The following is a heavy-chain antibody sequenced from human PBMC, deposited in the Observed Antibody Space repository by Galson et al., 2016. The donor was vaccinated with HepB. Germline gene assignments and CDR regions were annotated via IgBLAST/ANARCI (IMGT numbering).Heavy chain of an antibody. CDR3: ARGDAVLGYDP. CDR2: IYYSGGT. V-gene: IGHV4-61*01. CDR1: GGSLSSNFYS. J-gene: IGHJ5*02. D-gene: IGHD2-8*01. Sequence: SETLSLTCTVSGGSLSSNFYSWTWIRQPPGKRLEWIGYIYYSGGTKYNPSLKSRVTFSVDTSKNQFSLNLRSVTAADTDVYFCARGDAVLGYDPWGQGTLVIVSS.